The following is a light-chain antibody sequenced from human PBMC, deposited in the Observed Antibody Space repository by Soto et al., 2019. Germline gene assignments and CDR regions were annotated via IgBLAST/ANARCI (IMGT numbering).Light chain of an antibody. CDR3: QQGYSTPYT. V-gene: IGKV1-39*01. CDR2: AAS. CDR1: QSISSY. J-gene: IGKJ2*01. Sequence: DIQMTQSPSSLSASVGDRVTITCRASQSISSYLNWYQQKPGKAPKLLIYAASSLESGVPSRLSGSGSGTDFTLTISSLQPEDFATYYCQQGYSTPYTFGQGTKLEIK.